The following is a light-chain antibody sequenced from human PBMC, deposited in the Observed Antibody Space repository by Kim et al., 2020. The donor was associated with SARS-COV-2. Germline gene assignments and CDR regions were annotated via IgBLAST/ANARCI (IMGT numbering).Light chain of an antibody. CDR2: DAS. CDR3: QQRSNWPS. Sequence: EIVLTQSPATLSLSPGERATLSCRASQSVSSYLAWYQQKPGQAPRLLISDASNRATGIPARFSGSGSGTDFTLTISSLEPEDFAVYYCQQRSNWPSFGQGTKLEI. V-gene: IGKV3-11*01. CDR1: QSVSSY. J-gene: IGKJ2*03.